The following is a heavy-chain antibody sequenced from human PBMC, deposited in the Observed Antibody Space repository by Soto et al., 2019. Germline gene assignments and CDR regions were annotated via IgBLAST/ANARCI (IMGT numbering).Heavy chain of an antibody. CDR1: GYTFTSYG. V-gene: IGHV1-18*01. J-gene: IGHJ1*01. Sequence: QVPLVQSGAEVKKPGASVKVSCKASGYTFTSYGISWVRQAPGQGLEWMGWISAYNGNTNYAQKLQGRVTMTTDTSTSTAYMERRSLRSDDTAVYYCARVPPTIRGSKLPSEYFQHWGQGTLVTVSS. CDR2: ISAYNGNT. CDR3: ARVPPTIRGSKLPSEYFQH. D-gene: IGHD1-7*01.